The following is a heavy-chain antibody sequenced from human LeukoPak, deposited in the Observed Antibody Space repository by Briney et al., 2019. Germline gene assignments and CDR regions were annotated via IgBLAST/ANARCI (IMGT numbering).Heavy chain of an antibody. CDR1: GYTFTSYA. CDR3: AREVVVGGGNWFDP. V-gene: IGHV1-3*01. D-gene: IGHD2-2*01. J-gene: IGHJ5*02. CDR2: INAGNGNT. Sequence: GASVKVSCKASGYTFTSYAMHWVRQAPGQRLEWMGWINAGNGNTKYSQEFQGRVTITRDTSASTAYMELSSLRSEDTAVYYCAREVVVGGGNWFDPWGQGTLVTVSS.